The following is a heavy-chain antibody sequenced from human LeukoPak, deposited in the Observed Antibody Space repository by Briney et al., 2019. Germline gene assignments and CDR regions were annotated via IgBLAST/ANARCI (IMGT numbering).Heavy chain of an antibody. J-gene: IGHJ4*02. CDR3: TRDGSGSHIPFDY. V-gene: IGHV3-74*01. D-gene: IGHD1-26*01. Sequence: GGSLSLSRAASGFAFGSHWMHWVRQAPGKGLVWVAHIESDASNTRYADSVKGRFTISRDNANKTLYLQMNSLRAEDTAVYYCTRDGSGSHIPFDYWGQGTLVTVSS. CDR2: IESDASNT. CDR1: GFAFGSHW.